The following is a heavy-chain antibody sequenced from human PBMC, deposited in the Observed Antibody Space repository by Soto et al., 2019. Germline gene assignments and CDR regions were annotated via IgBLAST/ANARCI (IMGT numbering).Heavy chain of an antibody. CDR3: AGTTSHQWYYMDV. CDR2: TYYRSRWYN. D-gene: IGHD1-7*01. V-gene: IGHV6-1*01. J-gene: IGHJ6*03. CDR1: GDSVSSNSGA. Sequence: QVQLQESGPGLVKPSQSLSLTCAISGDSVSSNSGAWNWIRQSPSRGLEWLGRTYYRSRWYNDYAVSVRSRITVNPDTSKNQFSLQLTSVTPEDTAVYYCAGTTSHQWYYMDVWGKGTTVTVSS.